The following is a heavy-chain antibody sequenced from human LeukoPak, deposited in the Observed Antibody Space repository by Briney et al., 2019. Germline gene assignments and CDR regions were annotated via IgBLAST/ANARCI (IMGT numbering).Heavy chain of an antibody. V-gene: IGHV4-31*03. D-gene: IGHD3-22*01. CDR2: IYYSGST. Sequence: PSGTLSLTCTVSGGSISSGGYYWSWIRQHPGKGLEWIGYIYYSGSTYYNPSLKSRVTISVDTSKNQFSLKLSSVTAADTAVYYCARGEHYYDSSGYYRRWGQGTLVTVSS. CDR1: GGSISSGGYY. J-gene: IGHJ4*02. CDR3: ARGEHYYDSSGYYRR.